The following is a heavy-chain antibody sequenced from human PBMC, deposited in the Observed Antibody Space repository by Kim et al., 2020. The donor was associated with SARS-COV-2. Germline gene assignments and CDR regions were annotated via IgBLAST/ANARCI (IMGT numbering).Heavy chain of an antibody. V-gene: IGHV3-21*01. Sequence: DSVKGRFTISRDNAKNSLYLQMNSLRAEDTAVYYCARDPLSHNGLGLIDYWGQGTLVTVSS. CDR3: ARDPLSHNGLGLIDY. J-gene: IGHJ4*02. D-gene: IGHD2-8*01.